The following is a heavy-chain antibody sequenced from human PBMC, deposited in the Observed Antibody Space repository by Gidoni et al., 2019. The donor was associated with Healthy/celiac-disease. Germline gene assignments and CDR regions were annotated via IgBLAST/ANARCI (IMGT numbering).Heavy chain of an antibody. V-gene: IGHV1-69*04. Sequence: QVQLVQSGAEVKKPGSSVKVSCKASGGTFSSYAISWVRQAPGQGLEWMGRIIPIFGIANYAQKFQGRVTITADKSTSTAYMELSSLRSEDTAVYYCARVILCLGGCDDAFDIWGQGTMVTVSS. D-gene: IGHD3-16*01. CDR1: GGTFSSYA. CDR3: ARVILCLGGCDDAFDI. J-gene: IGHJ3*02. CDR2: IIPIFGIA.